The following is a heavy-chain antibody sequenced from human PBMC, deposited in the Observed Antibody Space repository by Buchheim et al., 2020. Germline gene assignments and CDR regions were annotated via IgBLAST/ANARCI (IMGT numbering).Heavy chain of an antibody. D-gene: IGHD2-2*02. CDR1: GNTFSNYY. J-gene: IGHJ5*01. CDR3: ARVGCSSDSCYTWWFDS. CDR2: FDPSGGST. V-gene: IGHV1-46*04. Sequence: QVQLVQSGAEVKKPGASVKISCKASGNTFSNYYMHWVRQAPGQGLEWMGVFDPSGGSTSHAQKLQDRVTMTRDTSTNTVNMELRSLRSEDTAVYYCARVGCSSDSCYTWWFDSWGQGT.